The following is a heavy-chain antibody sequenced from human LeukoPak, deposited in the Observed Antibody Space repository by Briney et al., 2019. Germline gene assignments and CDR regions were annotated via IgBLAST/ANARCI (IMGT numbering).Heavy chain of an antibody. V-gene: IGHV3-9*03. J-gene: IGHJ3*02. CDR2: ISWNSGSI. CDR3: AKSAAGSPGAFDI. Sequence: GGSLRLSCTASGFIFDDYAMHWVRQAPGKGLEWVSGISWNSGSIGYADSVKGRFTISRDNAKNSLYLQMNSLRAEDVALYYCAKSAAGSPGAFDIWGQGTMVTVSS. CDR1: GFIFDDYA. D-gene: IGHD6-13*01.